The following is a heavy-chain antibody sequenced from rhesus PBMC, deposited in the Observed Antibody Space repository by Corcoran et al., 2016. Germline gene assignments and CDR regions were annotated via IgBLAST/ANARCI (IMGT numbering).Heavy chain of an antibody. CDR2: TYGNSAST. D-gene: IGHD5-24*01. Sequence: QVQLQESGPGLVKPSETLSLTCAVSGGSISDSYYWSWIRQLPGKGLEWIGNTYGNSASTYYTPSLKSRVTISKDTSKNHFFLKVSSVTAADTAIYYCATDSGYSSGYNRFDVWGAGVLVTVSS. V-gene: IGHV4S9*01. CDR1: GGSISDSYY. J-gene: IGHJ5-1*01. CDR3: ATDSGYSSGYNRFDV.